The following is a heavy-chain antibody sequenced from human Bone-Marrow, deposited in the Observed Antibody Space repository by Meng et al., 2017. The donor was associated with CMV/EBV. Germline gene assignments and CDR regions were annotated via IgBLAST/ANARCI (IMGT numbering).Heavy chain of an antibody. D-gene: IGHD2-2*02. J-gene: IGHJ4*02. V-gene: IGHV3-48*03. CDR2: ISSSGSTI. Sequence: GESLKLSCAASGFTFSSYEMNWVRQAPGKGLEWVSYISSSGSTIYYADSVKGRFTISRDNAKNSLYLQMNSLRAEDTAVYYCARAHCSSTSCYRWGFDYWGQGTLVTVSS. CDR1: GFTFSSYE. CDR3: ARAHCSSTSCYRWGFDY.